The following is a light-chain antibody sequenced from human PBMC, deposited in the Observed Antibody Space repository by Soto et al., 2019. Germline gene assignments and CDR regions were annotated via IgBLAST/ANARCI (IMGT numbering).Light chain of an antibody. Sequence: PRSLPSGARATLSCKAGQSVRSSLARYQQKTGQAPRLLISGASSRATGIPDRFSGSGSGTDFTLTISRLEPEDFALYYCHQYGSSPITLGQGTRPESK. V-gene: IGKV3-20*01. J-gene: IGKJ5*01. CDR3: HQYGSSPIT. CDR2: GAS. CDR1: QSVRSS.